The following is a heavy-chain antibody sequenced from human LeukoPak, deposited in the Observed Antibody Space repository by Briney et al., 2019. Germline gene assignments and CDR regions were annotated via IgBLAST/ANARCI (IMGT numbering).Heavy chain of an antibody. D-gene: IGHD6-19*01. V-gene: IGHV3-30-3*01. CDR1: GFTFSHYA. Sequence: PGGSLRLSCAASGFTFSHYAMHWVRQAPGKGLQWVAVVSYDGSTNKYYADFVKGRFTISRDNSRNTLYLQMDSLRVEDTAVYFCARAAGQWQVQEGAFDIWGQGTMVTVSS. CDR3: ARAAGQWQVQEGAFDI. CDR2: VSYDGSTNK. J-gene: IGHJ3*02.